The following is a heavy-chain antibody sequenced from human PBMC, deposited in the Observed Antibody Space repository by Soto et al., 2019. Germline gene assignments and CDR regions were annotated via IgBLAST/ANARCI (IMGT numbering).Heavy chain of an antibody. CDR1: GASVRSGGYY. Sequence: SETLSLTCSVSGASVRSGGYYWSWIRQPPGKGLEWIGYIHDSGSTHYNPSLKSRITISVDTSKNQFSLKLSSVTAADTAVYYCARHRGTISLTDYWGQGTLVTVSS. CDR2: IHDSGST. J-gene: IGHJ4*02. V-gene: IGHV4-61*08. CDR3: ARHRGTISLTDY. D-gene: IGHD3-9*01.